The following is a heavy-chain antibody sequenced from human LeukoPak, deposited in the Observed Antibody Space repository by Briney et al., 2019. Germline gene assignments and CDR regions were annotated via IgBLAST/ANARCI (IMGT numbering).Heavy chain of an antibody. CDR2: INHRGST. V-gene: IGHV4-34*01. CDR3: ARQQVHYYYYYYYMDV. CDR1: GGSFSGYY. D-gene: IGHD6-13*01. J-gene: IGHJ6*03. Sequence: RTSETLSLTCDVYGGSFSGYYWSWIRQPPGKGLEWIGEINHRGSTNYNPSLKSRVTISVDTSKNQFSLRLNSVTAADTAVYYCARQQVHYYYYYYYMDVWGKGTTVTVSS.